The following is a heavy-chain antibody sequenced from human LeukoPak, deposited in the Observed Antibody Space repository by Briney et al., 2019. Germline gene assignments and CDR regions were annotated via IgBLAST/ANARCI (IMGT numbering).Heavy chain of an antibody. CDR3: ARASMVRGVSFPYYYYMDV. Sequence: SQTLSLTCALSGDSFSSNSAAWNWIRQSPSRGLEWLGRTYYRSKWYNDYAVSVKSRITINPDTSKNQFSLQLNSVTPEDTAVYYCARASMVRGVSFPYYYYMDVWGKGTTVTVSS. CDR2: TYYRSKWYN. CDR1: GDSFSSNSAA. D-gene: IGHD3-10*01. J-gene: IGHJ6*03. V-gene: IGHV6-1*01.